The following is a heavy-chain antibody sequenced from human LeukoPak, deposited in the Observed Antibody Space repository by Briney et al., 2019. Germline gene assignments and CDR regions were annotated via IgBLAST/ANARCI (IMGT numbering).Heavy chain of an antibody. J-gene: IGHJ4*02. CDR1: GGSFSDYY. CDR3: AAVPESYYTVYYFNY. D-gene: IGHD3-10*01. Sequence: SETLSLTCAVYGGSFSDYYWSWIRQPPGKGLEWIAEINHSGSGKYNPSLKSRVTISVDTSKNQFSLKLTSVTAADTAVYYCAAVPESYYTVYYFNYWGQGTLVTVSS. CDR2: INHSGSG. V-gene: IGHV4-34*01.